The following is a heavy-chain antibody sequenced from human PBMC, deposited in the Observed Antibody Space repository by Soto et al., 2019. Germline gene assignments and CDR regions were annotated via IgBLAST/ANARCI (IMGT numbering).Heavy chain of an antibody. CDR2: IYPSGST. CDR3: VRGRSYSVYDI. V-gene: IGHV4-4*07. J-gene: IGHJ4*02. CDR1: GGSISGHS. Sequence: SETLSLTCTVSGGSISGHSWIWIRQPAGRGLEWIGHIYPSGSTSYNPSLRSRVTMSLDTSNNQIFLNLTSVTAADTAVFYCVRGRSYSVYDIWGPGDLVPV. D-gene: IGHD5-12*01.